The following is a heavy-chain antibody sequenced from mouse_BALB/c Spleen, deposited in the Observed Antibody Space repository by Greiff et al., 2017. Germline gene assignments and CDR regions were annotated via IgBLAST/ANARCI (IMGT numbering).Heavy chain of an antibody. J-gene: IGHJ2*01. V-gene: IGHV2-9*02. CDR3: ARGRYLDY. CDR1: GFSLTSYG. CDR2: IWAGGST. Sequence: VQGVESGPGLVAPSQSLSITCTVSGFSLTSYGVHWVRQPPGKGLEWLGEIWAGGSTNYNSALMSRLSISKDNSKSQVFLKMNSLQTDDTAMYYCARGRYLDYWGQGTTLTVSS.